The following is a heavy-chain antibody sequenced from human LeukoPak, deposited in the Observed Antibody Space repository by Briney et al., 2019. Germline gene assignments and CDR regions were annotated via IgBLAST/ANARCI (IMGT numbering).Heavy chain of an antibody. J-gene: IGHJ6*04. Sequence: GGSLRLSCAASGFTFSSYSMNWVRQAPGKGLEWVSSISSSSSYIYYADSVKGRFTISRDNAKNSLYLQMNSLRAEDTAVYYCARGYCSSTSCYSHGYYYYGMDVWGKGTTVTVSS. D-gene: IGHD2-2*01. CDR3: ARGYCSSTSCYSHGYYYYGMDV. CDR1: GFTFSSYS. V-gene: IGHV3-21*01. CDR2: ISSSSSYI.